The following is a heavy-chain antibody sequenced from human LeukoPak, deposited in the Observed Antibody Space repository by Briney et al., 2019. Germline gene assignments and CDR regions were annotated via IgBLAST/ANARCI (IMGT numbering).Heavy chain of an antibody. CDR1: GYTFTSYD. V-gene: IGHV1-8*01. Sequence: ASVKVSCKASGYTFTSYDINWVRQATGQGLEWMGWMNPNSGNTGYAQKFQGRVTMTRNTSISTAYMELSSLRSEDTAVYYCARGLFSYYGSGSYIAFGIWGQGTMVTVSS. J-gene: IGHJ3*02. CDR3: ARGLFSYYGSGSYIAFGI. CDR2: MNPNSGNT. D-gene: IGHD3-10*01.